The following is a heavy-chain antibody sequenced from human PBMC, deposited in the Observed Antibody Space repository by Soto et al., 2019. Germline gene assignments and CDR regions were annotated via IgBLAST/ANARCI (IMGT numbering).Heavy chain of an antibody. D-gene: IGHD2-2*01. V-gene: IGHV3-30*18. J-gene: IGHJ6*03. CDR1: GFTFSSYG. CDR3: TKDLGDIVVVPADYTDV. Sequence: QVQLVESGGGVVQPGRSLRLSCAASGFTFSSYGMHWVRQAPGKGLEWVAVISYDGSNKYYADSVKGRFTISRDNSKNTLYLQMNSLRSEDTAVYYCTKDLGDIVVVPADYTDVWGKGTTVTVSS. CDR2: ISYDGSNK.